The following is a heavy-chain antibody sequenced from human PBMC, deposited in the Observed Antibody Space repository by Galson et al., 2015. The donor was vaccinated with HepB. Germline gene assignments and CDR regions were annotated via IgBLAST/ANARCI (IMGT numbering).Heavy chain of an antibody. V-gene: IGHV3-11*06. CDR1: GFTFSNYY. D-gene: IGHD3-9*01. J-gene: IGHJ4*02. Sequence: SLRLSCAASGFTFSNYYMSWIRQAPGKGLEWVSYISSSSRFTNYADSVEGRFTISRDNAKNSLYLEMNSLRAEDTAVYFCARHTTGISPQPHGFFDCWGQGTLVTVSS. CDR2: ISSSSRFT. CDR3: ARHTTGISPQPHGFFDC.